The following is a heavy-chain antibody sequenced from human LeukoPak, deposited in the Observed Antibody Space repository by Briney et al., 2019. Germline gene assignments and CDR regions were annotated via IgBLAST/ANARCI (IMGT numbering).Heavy chain of an antibody. D-gene: IGHD2-2*01. J-gene: IGHJ4*02. CDR2: IYNGGAT. Sequence: GGSLRLSCAASGFTVSSNYMSWVRQAPGKGLECVSVIYNGGATYYADSVKGRFTISRDNSKNTLYLQMNGLRAEDTAVYFCAREFGSGTFDWGQGTLVTVSS. V-gene: IGHV3-53*01. CDR1: GFTVSSNY. CDR3: AREFGSGTFD.